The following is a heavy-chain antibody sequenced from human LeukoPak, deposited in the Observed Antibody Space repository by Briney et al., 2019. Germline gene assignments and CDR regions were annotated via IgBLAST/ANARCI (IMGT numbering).Heavy chain of an antibody. Sequence: ASVKVSCKASGYTFTSYGISWVRQAPGQGLEWMGWISAYNGNTNYAQKLQGRVTMTTDTSTSTAYMELRSLRSDDTAVYYCARDPPSHDYGDYGDHWGQGTLVTVSS. CDR3: ARDPPSHDYGDYGDH. CDR1: GYTFTSYG. V-gene: IGHV1-18*04. CDR2: ISAYNGNT. J-gene: IGHJ4*02. D-gene: IGHD4-17*01.